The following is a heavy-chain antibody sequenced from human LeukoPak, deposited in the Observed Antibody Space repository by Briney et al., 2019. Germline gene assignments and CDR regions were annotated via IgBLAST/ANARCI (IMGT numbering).Heavy chain of an antibody. CDR1: GVSINSHY. D-gene: IGHD3-3*01. Sequence: SETLSLTCTVSGVSINSHYWSWIRQPPGKGLEWIGFIYDSGSANYKSPLKSRVTMTVDTSKNQFSLKLNSVSAADTAVYYCARVLQNYYHMDVWGKGTTVTVSS. CDR3: ARVLQNYYHMDV. CDR2: IYDSGSA. J-gene: IGHJ6*03. V-gene: IGHV4-59*11.